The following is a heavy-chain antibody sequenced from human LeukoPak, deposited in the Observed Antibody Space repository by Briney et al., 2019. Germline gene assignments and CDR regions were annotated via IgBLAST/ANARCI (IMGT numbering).Heavy chain of an antibody. Sequence: GGSLRLSCAASGFTFSSYSMTWVRQAPGKGLEWVSSISSSSSYIYYADSVKGRFTISRDNAKNSLYLQMNSLRAEDTAVYYCAKGPTQFGDYVDYWGQGTLVTVSS. CDR3: AKGPTQFGDYVDY. CDR1: GFTFSSYS. D-gene: IGHD3-10*01. CDR2: ISSSSSYI. J-gene: IGHJ4*02. V-gene: IGHV3-21*04.